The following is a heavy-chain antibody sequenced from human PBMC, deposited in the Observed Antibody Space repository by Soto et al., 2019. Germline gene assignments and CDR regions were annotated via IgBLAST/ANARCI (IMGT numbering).Heavy chain of an antibody. CDR2: INSDGSST. CDR3: ARVSDFDWLPRYYYYYYGMDV. V-gene: IGHV3-74*01. CDR1: GFTFSSYW. Sequence: EVQLVESGGGLVQPGGSLRLSCAASGFTFSSYWMHWVRQAPGKGLVWVSRINSDGSSTSYADSVKGRFTISRDNAKNTLYLQMNSLRAEDTAVYYCARVSDFDWLPRYYYYYYGMDVWGQGTTVTVSS. D-gene: IGHD3-9*01. J-gene: IGHJ6*02.